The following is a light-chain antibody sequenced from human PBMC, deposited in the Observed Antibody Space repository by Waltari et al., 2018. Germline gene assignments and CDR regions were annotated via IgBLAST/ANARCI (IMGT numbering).Light chain of an antibody. V-gene: IGKV3-15*01. CDR2: GAS. CDR3: QQYNVWPPEYA. J-gene: IGKJ2*01. Sequence: EMVITQSPATLSVSPGERATLSCRTSQFVSNSLAWYQQKPGPAPRLLLYGASTRATGTPARFSGSGFGTEFTLTIGSLESEDFAVYYCQQYNVWPPEYAFGQGTKLEIK. CDR1: QFVSNS.